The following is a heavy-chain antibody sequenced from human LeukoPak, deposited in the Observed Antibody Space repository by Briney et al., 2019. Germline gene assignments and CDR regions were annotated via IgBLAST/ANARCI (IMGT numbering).Heavy chain of an antibody. Sequence: PGGSLRLSCAASGFTFSNYAMSWVRQAPGKGLEWVSAITGSGGDTFHADSVKGRFTISRDNSKNTLFLQMNSLRAEDTAVYYCAKGPSGQRPYHFDYWGQGTLVTVSS. CDR2: ITGSGGDT. J-gene: IGHJ4*02. D-gene: IGHD3-10*01. CDR1: GFTFSNYA. CDR3: AKGPSGQRPYHFDY. V-gene: IGHV3-23*01.